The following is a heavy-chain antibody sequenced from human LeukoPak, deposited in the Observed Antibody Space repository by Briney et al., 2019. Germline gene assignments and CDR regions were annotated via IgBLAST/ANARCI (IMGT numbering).Heavy chain of an antibody. J-gene: IGHJ3*02. Sequence: GASVKVSCKASGYTFTSYAMHWVRQAPGQRLEWMGWINAGNGNTKYSQKFQGRVTITADKSTSTAYMELSSLRSEDTAVYYCARDFLGSRVVVSVTNAFDIWGQGTMVTVSS. CDR2: INAGNGNT. D-gene: IGHD2-21*01. CDR3: ARDFLGSRVVVSVTNAFDI. V-gene: IGHV1-3*01. CDR1: GYTFTSYA.